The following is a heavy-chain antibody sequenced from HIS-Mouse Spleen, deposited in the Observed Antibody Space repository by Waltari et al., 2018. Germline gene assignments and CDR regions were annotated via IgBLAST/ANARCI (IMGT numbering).Heavy chain of an antibody. CDR3: AKAKANWAFDY. V-gene: IGHV3-30*18. D-gene: IGHD7-27*01. CDR1: GFTFGSYG. J-gene: IGHJ4*02. CDR2: ISYDGSNK. Sequence: QVQLVESGGGVVQPGRSLRLSCAASGFTFGSYGWPWVRQAPGKGLEWVAVISYDGSNKYYADSVKGRFTISRDNSKNTLYLQMNSLRAEDTAVYYCAKAKANWAFDYWGQGTLVTVSS.